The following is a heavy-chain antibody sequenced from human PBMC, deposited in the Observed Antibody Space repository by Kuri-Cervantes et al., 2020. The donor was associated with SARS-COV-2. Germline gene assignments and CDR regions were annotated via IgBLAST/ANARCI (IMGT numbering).Heavy chain of an antibody. Sequence: SCAASGFTFSSYAMSWVRQAPGQGLEWVSAISGSGGSTYYADSVKGRFTISRDNSKNTLYLQMNSLRAEVTAVYYCAKDYWRSTSCNAFDIWGQGTMVTVSS. CDR2: ISGSGGST. D-gene: IGHD2-2*01. CDR3: AKDYWRSTSCNAFDI. J-gene: IGHJ3*02. V-gene: IGHV3-23*01. CDR1: GFTFSSYA.